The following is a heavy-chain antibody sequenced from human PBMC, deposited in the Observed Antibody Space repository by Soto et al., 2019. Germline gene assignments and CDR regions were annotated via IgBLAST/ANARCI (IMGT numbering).Heavy chain of an antibody. D-gene: IGHD6-13*01. J-gene: IGHJ5*02. Sequence: QVQLVQSGAEVKKPGSSVKVSCKASGGTFSSYTISWVRQAPGQGLEWMGRIIPILGIANYAQKFQGRDTIAADKPTSTADTELSSLRPEDTAVDYCAVGLAAAGTRNWFGPWGQGSLVTVSS. CDR3: AVGLAAAGTRNWFGP. CDR1: GGTFSSYT. CDR2: IIPILGIA. V-gene: IGHV1-69*02.